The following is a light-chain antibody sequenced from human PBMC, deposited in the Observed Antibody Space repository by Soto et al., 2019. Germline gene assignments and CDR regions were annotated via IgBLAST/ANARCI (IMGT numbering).Light chain of an antibody. CDR1: LGISSY. J-gene: IGKJ4*01. Sequence: DIQMTQSPSSVSASVGHRVTIACRASLGISSYLAWYQQKPGKVPNLLIYAASTLQSGVPSRFSGSGSGTDFTLPISSLQPEDSATYYCQQTKTFPLTFGGGTKVEIK. CDR3: QQTKTFPLT. V-gene: IGKV1-12*01. CDR2: AAS.